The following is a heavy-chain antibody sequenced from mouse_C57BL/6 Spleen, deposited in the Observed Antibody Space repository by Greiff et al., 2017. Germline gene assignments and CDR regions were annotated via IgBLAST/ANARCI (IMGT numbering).Heavy chain of an antibody. V-gene: IGHV1-64*01. CDR1: GYTFTSYW. CDR3: ARKTALGYFDY. CDR2: IHPNSGST. Sequence: QVQLQQPGAELVKPGASVKLSCKASGYTFTSYWMHWVKQRPGQGLEWIGMIHPNSGSTNYNEKFKSKATLTVDKSSSTAYMQLSSLTSEDSAVYYCARKTALGYFDYWGQGTTLTVSS. D-gene: IGHD4-1*01. J-gene: IGHJ2*01.